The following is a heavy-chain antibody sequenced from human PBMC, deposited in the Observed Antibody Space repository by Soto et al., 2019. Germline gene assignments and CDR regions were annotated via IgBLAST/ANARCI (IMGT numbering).Heavy chain of an antibody. CDR2: IKSDGSST. CDR1: GFTFSTFW. V-gene: IGHV3-74*01. J-gene: IGHJ4*02. CDR3: ARDFAY. Sequence: EVQLVESGGGLVQPGGSLRLSCEASGFTFSTFWMHWVRQAPGKGLVWVSRIKSDGSSTNYADSVKGRVTISRDNAKNTLYLQLNSLRPENTALYYCARDFAYWGKGTLVTVSS.